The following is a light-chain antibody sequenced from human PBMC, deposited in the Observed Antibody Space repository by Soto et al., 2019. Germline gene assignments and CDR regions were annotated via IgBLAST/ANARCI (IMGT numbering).Light chain of an antibody. Sequence: DIQMTQSPSSLSASVGDRVTITCRASQSISNYLNWYQQRPGKAPKLLIYAASSLQSGVPSRFSGSESGTDFTLTISSLQPEYFAAYYCQQSYSTPLPFGPGTRVYIK. CDR3: QQSYSTPLP. CDR1: QSISNY. V-gene: IGKV1-39*01. J-gene: IGKJ3*01. CDR2: AAS.